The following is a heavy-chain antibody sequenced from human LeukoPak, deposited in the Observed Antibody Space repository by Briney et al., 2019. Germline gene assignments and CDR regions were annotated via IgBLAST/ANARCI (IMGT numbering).Heavy chain of an antibody. CDR1: GYSFTSYW. Sequence: PGESLKISCKASGYSFTSYWIAWVRQMPGKGLEWMGIIYPGDSDTRYSPSFQGQVTLSADKSISTAYLRWSSLKASDTAMYYCAVGVIDAFDIWGRGTMVTVSS. CDR2: IYPGDSDT. D-gene: IGHD3-10*01. J-gene: IGHJ3*02. CDR3: AVGVIDAFDI. V-gene: IGHV5-51*03.